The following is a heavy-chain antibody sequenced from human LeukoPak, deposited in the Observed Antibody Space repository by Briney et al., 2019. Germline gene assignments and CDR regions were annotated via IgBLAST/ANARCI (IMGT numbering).Heavy chain of an antibody. CDR2: INPNSGGT. CDR3: ARAGPRYSSSSWEAFDI. V-gene: IGHV1-2*02. Sequence: ASVKVSCEASGYTFTGYYMHWVRQAPGQGLEWMGWINPNSGGTNYAQKFQGRVTMTRDTSISTAYMELSRLRSDDTAVYYCARAGPRYSSSSWEAFDIWGQGTMVTVSS. CDR1: GYTFTGYY. D-gene: IGHD6-6*01. J-gene: IGHJ3*02.